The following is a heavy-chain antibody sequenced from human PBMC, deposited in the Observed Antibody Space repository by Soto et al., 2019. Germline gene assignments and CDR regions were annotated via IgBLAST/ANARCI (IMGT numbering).Heavy chain of an antibody. CDR2: TRNKANSYTT. Sequence: EVQLVESGGGLVQPGGSLRLSCAASGFTFSDHYMDWVRQAPGKGLEWVGRTRNKANSYTTEYAASVKGRFTISRDDSKNSLYLQMNSLKTKDTAVYYCAREGDHDYYYGMDVWGQGTTVTVSS. CDR1: GFTFSDHY. D-gene: IGHD2-21*02. CDR3: AREGDHDYYYGMDV. J-gene: IGHJ6*02. V-gene: IGHV3-72*01.